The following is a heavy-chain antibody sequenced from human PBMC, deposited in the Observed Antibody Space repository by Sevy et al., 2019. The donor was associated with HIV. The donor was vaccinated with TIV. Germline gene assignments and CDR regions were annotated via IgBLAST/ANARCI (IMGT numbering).Heavy chain of an antibody. V-gene: IGHV4-59*08. CDR3: AGENAWGRGYS. CDR2: IYYNGHI. CDR1: GGSITSLY. D-gene: IGHD1-26*01. J-gene: IGHJ4*02. Sequence: SETLSLNCTVSGGSITSLYWNWIRQPPGKGLEWFANIYYNGHINYNPSLKSRVTLSLDTSKNQFSLRLSSVTAADTAMYYCAGENAWGRGYSWGQGTLVTVSS.